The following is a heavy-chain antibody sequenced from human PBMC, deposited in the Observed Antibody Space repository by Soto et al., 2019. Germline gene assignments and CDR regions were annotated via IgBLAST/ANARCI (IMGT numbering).Heavy chain of an antibody. V-gene: IGHV3-7*01. D-gene: IGHD3-10*01. J-gene: IGHJ4*02. CDR1: GITFSPYW. Sequence: EVQLVESGGGLVQPGGSLTVSCVASGITFSPYWLNWVRQAPGKGLEWVASINQDGSEKYFVDSVKGRFTISRDNAKKSLSLQMNSLRGEDTAVYYCLGSKSDSYWGQGALVTVSS. CDR2: INQDGSEK. CDR3: LGSKSDSY.